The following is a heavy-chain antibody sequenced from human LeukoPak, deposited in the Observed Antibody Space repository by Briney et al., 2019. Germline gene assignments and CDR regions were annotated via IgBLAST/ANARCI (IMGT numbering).Heavy chain of an antibody. Sequence: GGSLRLSCAASGFTFGSYSMNWVRQAPGKGLEWVSSISSSSTYIYYADSVKGRFTISRDNAKNSLYLQMNSLRAEDTAVYYCARDLRYYGSGLQGYYFDYWGRGTLVTVSS. V-gene: IGHV3-21*01. CDR2: ISSSSTYI. CDR1: GFTFGSYS. J-gene: IGHJ4*02. CDR3: ARDLRYYGSGLQGYYFDY. D-gene: IGHD3-10*01.